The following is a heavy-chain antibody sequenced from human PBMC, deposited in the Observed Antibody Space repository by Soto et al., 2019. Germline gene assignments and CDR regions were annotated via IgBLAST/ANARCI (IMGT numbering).Heavy chain of an antibody. Sequence: QVQLVESGGGVVQPGRSLRLSCAASGFSFSSYAMYWVRQPPGKGLEWVAFISYDGDNKYYADSLKGRFTISKDNSKNSLYLQVNSLRAEDTALYYCARGDDYGTSDYFDYWGPGTLVTVSS. CDR3: ARGDDYGTSDYFDY. CDR2: ISYDGDNK. V-gene: IGHV3-30-3*01. D-gene: IGHD3-16*01. CDR1: GFSFSSYA. J-gene: IGHJ4*02.